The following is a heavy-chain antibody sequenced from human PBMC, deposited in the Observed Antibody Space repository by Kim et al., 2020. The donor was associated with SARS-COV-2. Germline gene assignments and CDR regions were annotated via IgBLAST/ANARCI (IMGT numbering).Heavy chain of an antibody. CDR3: ARSHGVYCSGGSCYS. D-gene: IGHD2-15*01. J-gene: IGHJ4*02. CDR1: GFTFSSYS. V-gene: IGHV3-21*01. Sequence: GGSLRLSCAASGFTFSSYSMNWVRQAPGKGLEWVSSISSSSSYIYYADSVKGRFTISRDNAKNSLYLQMNSLRAEDTAVYYCARSHGVYCSGGSCYSWGQGTLVTVSS. CDR2: ISSSSSYI.